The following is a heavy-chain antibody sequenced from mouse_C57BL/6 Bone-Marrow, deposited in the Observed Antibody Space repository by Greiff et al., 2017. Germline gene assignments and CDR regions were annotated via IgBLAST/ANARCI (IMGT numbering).Heavy chain of an antibody. D-gene: IGHD1-3*01. CDR3: ARRRELYYYAMDY. V-gene: IGHV5-6*01. Sequence: EVHLVESGGDLVKPGGSLKLSCAASGFTFSSYGMSWVRQTPDKRLEWVATISSGGSYTYYPDSVKGRFTISRDNAKNTLYLQMSSLKSEDTAMYYCARRRELYYYAMDYWGQGTSVTVSS. J-gene: IGHJ4*01. CDR1: GFTFSSYG. CDR2: ISSGGSYT.